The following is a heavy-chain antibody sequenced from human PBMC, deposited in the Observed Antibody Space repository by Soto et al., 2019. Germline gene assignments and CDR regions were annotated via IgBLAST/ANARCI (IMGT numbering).Heavy chain of an antibody. CDR2: ISHDGSNK. CDR3: ASNYYDFCSGYYDYYYLEV. Sequence: QVQLVESGGGVVQPGRSLRLSCAASGFTFTTCGMHWVRQAPGKGLEWVALISHDGSNKYYAEAVKGRFTISRDNSKNTLNLQMNSLRAEDTAVYYCASNYYDFCSGYYDYYYLEVWGKGTTVSVSS. J-gene: IGHJ6*03. V-gene: IGHV3-30*03. D-gene: IGHD3-3*01. CDR1: GFTFTTCG.